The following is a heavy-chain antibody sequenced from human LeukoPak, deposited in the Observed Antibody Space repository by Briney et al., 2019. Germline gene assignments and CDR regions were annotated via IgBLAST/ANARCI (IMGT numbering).Heavy chain of an antibody. CDR3: AKRGAVIRVILVGFHKEAYYFDS. Sequence: GGSLRLSCAVSGITLSHYGMSWVRQAPGKGLEWVAGISDSGGGTNYADSVKGRFTISRDSPRNTLYLQMNSLRPEDTAVYFCAKRGAVIRVILVGFHKEAYYFDSWGQGALVTVSS. CDR2: ISDSGGGT. D-gene: IGHD3-22*01. V-gene: IGHV3-23*01. CDR1: GITLSHYG. J-gene: IGHJ4*02.